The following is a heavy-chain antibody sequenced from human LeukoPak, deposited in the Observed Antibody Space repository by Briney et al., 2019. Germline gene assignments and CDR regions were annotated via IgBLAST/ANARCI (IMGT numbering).Heavy chain of an antibody. J-gene: IGHJ3*02. CDR1: GFTFSSYS. D-gene: IGHD3-22*01. CDR3: ARDRNYDSAFDI. V-gene: IGHV3-21*01. CDR2: ISSSSSYI. Sequence: GGSLRLSCAASGFTFSSYSVNWVRQAPGKGLEWVSSISSSSSYIYYADSVKGRFTISRGNAKNSLYLQMNSLRAEDTAVYYCARDRNYDSAFDIWGQGTMVTVSS.